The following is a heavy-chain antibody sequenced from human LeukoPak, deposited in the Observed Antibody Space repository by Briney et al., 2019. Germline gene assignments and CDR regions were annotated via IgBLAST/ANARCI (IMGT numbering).Heavy chain of an antibody. V-gene: IGHV1-2*02. J-gene: IGHJ6*03. CDR2: INPNSGGT. Sequence: ASVKVSCKASGYTFTGYYMHWVRQAPGQGLEWMGWINPNSGGTNYAQKLQGRVTMTRDTSISTAYMELSRLRSDDTAVYYCARGTSIAARNYYYYYMDVWGKGTTVTVSS. D-gene: IGHD6-6*01. CDR1: GYTFTGYY. CDR3: ARGTSIAARNYYYYYMDV.